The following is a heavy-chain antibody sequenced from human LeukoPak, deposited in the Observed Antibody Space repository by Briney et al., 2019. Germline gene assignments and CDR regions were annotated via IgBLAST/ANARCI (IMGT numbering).Heavy chain of an antibody. V-gene: IGHV1-46*01. D-gene: IGHD3-9*01. CDR3: ARDRDYDILTGYPPLDY. Sequence: ASVKVSCKASGYTFTSHYMQWVRLAPGQGREWMGIINPSGGGTRYAQKLQGRVTMTTDTSTSTAYMELRSLRSDDTAVYYCARDRDYDILTGYPPLDYWGQGTLVTVSS. J-gene: IGHJ4*02. CDR2: INPSGGGT. CDR1: GYTFTSHY.